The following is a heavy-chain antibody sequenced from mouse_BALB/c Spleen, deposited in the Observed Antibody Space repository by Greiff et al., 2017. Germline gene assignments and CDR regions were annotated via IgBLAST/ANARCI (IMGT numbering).Heavy chain of an antibody. CDR2: INPSTGYT. J-gene: IGHJ3*01. Sequence: VQLQQSGAELAKPGASVKMSCKASGYTFTSYWMHWVKQRPGQGLEWIGYINPSTGYTEYNQKFKDKATLTADKSSSTAYMQLSSLTSEDSAVYYCARGDYGNGWFAYWGQGSLVTVSA. CDR3: ARGDYGNGWFAY. V-gene: IGHV1-7*01. CDR1: GYTFTSYW. D-gene: IGHD2-1*01.